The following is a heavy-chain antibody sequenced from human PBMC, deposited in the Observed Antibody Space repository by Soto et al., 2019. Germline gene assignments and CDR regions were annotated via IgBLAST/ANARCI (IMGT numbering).Heavy chain of an antibody. D-gene: IGHD6-13*01. CDR3: ARDRTAAGYYYYGMDV. J-gene: IGHJ6*02. Sequence: SVKVTCTASGGTFSSYAISWVRQAPGQGLEWMGGIIPIFGTANYAQKFQGRVTITADESTSTAYMELSSLRSEDTAVYYCARDRTAAGYYYYGMDVWGQGTTVT. CDR2: IIPIFGTA. V-gene: IGHV1-69*13. CDR1: GGTFSSYA.